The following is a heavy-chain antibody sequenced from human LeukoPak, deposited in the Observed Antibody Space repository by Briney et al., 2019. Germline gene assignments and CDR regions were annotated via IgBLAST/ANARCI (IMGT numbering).Heavy chain of an antibody. J-gene: IGHJ5*02. CDR1: GYTFTSYY. CDR3: ARAKIVAAGYNWFDP. V-gene: IGHV1-46*01. Sequence: ASVKVSCKASGYTFTSYYMHWVRQAPGQGLEWMGIINPSGGSTSYAQKFQGRVTMTRDTSTSTVYMELSSLRSEDTAVYYCARAKIVAAGYNWFDPWGQGTLVTVSS. CDR2: INPSGGST. D-gene: IGHD6-13*01.